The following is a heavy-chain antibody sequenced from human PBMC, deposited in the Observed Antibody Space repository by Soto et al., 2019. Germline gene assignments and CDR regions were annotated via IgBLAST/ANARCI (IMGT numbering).Heavy chain of an antibody. V-gene: IGHV3-11*03. CDR3: ASRRRSCWYFGY. J-gene: IGHJ4*02. Sequence: PGGSLRLSCAASGFTFSDYYMSWIRQAPGKGLEWISYISSGGGYTNYADSVKGRFTISRDNADNSLYLQMNSLRAGDTAVFYCASRRRSCWYFGYWGQGTLVTVSS. D-gene: IGHD6-19*01. CDR2: ISSGGGYT. CDR1: GFTFSDYY.